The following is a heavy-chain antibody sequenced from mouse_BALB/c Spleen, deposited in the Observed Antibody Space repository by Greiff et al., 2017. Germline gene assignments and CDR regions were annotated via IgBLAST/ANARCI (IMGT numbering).Heavy chain of an antibody. J-gene: IGHJ4*01. V-gene: IGHV3-8*02. D-gene: IGHD4-1*01. CDR1: GDSITSGY. Sequence: EVQLQQLGPSLVKPSQTLSLTCSVTGDSITSGYWNWIRKFPGNKLEYMGYISYSGSTYYNPSLKSRISITRDTSKNQYYLQLNSVTTEDTATYYCARANWDDYYAMDYWGQGTSVTVSS. CDR3: ARANWDDYYAMDY. CDR2: ISYSGST.